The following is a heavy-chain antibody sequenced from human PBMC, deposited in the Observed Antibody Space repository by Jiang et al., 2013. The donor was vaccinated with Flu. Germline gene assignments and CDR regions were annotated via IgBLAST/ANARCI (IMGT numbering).Heavy chain of an antibody. Sequence: PGLLKPSETLSLTCTVSGGSISSSSYYWGWIRQPPGKGLEWIGSIYYSGSTYYNPSLKSRVTISVDTSKNQFSLKLSSVTAADAAVYYCARYCPRTSAPAGGLDYWGQGTLVTVSS. J-gene: IGHJ4*02. CDR1: GGSISSSSYY. D-gene: IGHD2-15*01. CDR3: ARYCPRTSAPAGGLDY. CDR2: IYYSGST. V-gene: IGHV4-39*07.